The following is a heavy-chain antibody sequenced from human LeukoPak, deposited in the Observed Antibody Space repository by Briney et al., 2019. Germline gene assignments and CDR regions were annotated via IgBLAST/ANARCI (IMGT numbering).Heavy chain of an antibody. J-gene: IGHJ6*02. D-gene: IGHD3-3*01. Sequence: GGSLRLSCAASGFTFSSYAMSWVRQAPGKGLEWVSAISGSGGSTYYADSVKGRFTISRDNSKNTLYLQMNSLRAEDTAVYYCARGFLFNPYYDFWSGYLDYYYYYGMDVWGQGTTVTVSS. CDR1: GFTFSSYA. V-gene: IGHV3-23*01. CDR3: ARGFLFNPYYDFWSGYLDYYYYYGMDV. CDR2: ISGSGGST.